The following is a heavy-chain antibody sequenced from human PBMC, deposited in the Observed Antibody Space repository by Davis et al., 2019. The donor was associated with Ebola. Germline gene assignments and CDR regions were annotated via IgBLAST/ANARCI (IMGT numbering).Heavy chain of an antibody. D-gene: IGHD3-3*01. CDR1: GGSISSGGYS. CDR3: ARAVTVFGVVTYYFDY. J-gene: IGHJ4*02. Sequence: PSETLSLTCTVSGGSISSGGYSWSWIRQPPGKGLEWIGYIYHSGSTYYNPSLKSRVTISVDRSKNQFSLKLSSVTAADTAVYYCARAVTVFGVVTYYFDYWGQGTLVTVSS. V-gene: IGHV4-30-2*01. CDR2: IYHSGST.